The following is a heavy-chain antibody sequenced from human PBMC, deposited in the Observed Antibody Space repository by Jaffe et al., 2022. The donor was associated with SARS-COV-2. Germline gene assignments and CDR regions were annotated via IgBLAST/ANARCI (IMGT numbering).Heavy chain of an antibody. J-gene: IGHJ4*02. CDR1: GGSISSGSNY. CDR2: IFTTGST. V-gene: IGHV4-61*02. CDR3: AKDGYNLNFEY. D-gene: IGHD5-12*01. Sequence: QVQLQESGPGLVKPSQTLSLTCSVSGGSISSGSNYWSWVRQPAGKGLEWIGRIFTTGSTNYNPSLKSRVTMSLDPSKNQFSLKLSSVTAADTAEYYCAKDGYNLNFEYWGLGTLVTVSS.